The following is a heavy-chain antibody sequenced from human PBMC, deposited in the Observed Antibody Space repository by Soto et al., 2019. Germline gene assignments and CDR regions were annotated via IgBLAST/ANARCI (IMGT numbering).Heavy chain of an antibody. D-gene: IGHD4-17*01. CDR3: ATSRCTTVTSDD. Sequence: VASGKVSCKASGYTFTSYYMHWVRQAPGQGLEWMGIINPSGGSTSYAQKFQGRVTMTRDTSTSTVYMELSSLRSEDTAVYYCATSRCTTVTSDDWSQGTLVTVSS. V-gene: IGHV1-46*01. CDR2: INPSGGST. CDR1: GYTFTSYY. J-gene: IGHJ4*02.